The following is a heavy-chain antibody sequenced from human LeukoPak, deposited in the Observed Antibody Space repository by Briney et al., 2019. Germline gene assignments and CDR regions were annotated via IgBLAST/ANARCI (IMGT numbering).Heavy chain of an antibody. CDR2: INRYGSA. CDR3: ARDSPYSPHDS. J-gene: IGHJ4*02. D-gene: IGHD4-11*01. CDR1: GGSFNTYY. V-gene: IGHV4-34*01. Sequence: SETLSLTCAVYGGSFNTYYWSWIRQPPGKGLEWIGQINRYGSANYNPSLKSRVAISLDTSKNQFSLKVTSVTAADTAVYYCARDSPYSPHDSWCQGTLVTVSS.